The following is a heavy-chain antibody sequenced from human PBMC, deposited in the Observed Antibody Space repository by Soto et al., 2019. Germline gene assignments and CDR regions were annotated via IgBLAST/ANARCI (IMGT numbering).Heavy chain of an antibody. D-gene: IGHD1-1*01. J-gene: IGHJ4*02. Sequence: EARLRSGSAGGFGFSNYAIAGVRQAGGPGLEWISSLSGSGGNTYYADSVKGRFTISRDNSKNTHSLHMNSLTAEDTAKSYRAKSRPSAEKTGDYVQSWGQRTLVIVSS. CDR1: GFGFSNYA. CDR3: AKSRPSAEKTGDYVQS. V-gene: IGHV3-23*01. CDR2: LSGSGGNT.